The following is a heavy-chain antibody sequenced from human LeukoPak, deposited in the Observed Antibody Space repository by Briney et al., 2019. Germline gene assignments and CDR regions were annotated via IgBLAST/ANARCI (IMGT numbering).Heavy chain of an antibody. D-gene: IGHD3-10*01. CDR2: IKDDGSDK. CDR1: GFNFGGYW. Sequence: GGSLRLSCAASGFNFGGYWMTWVRQAPGKGLEWVANIKDDGSDKYYADAVKGRFTISRDYAKNSLYLQMNSLRVEDTAVYYCAKVAKYYYGPETYYFFEQWGQGTPVTASS. CDR3: AKVAKYYYGPETYYFFEQ. J-gene: IGHJ4*02. V-gene: IGHV3-7*01.